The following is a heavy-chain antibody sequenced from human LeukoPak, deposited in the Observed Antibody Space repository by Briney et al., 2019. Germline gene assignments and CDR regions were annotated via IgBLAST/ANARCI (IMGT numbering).Heavy chain of an antibody. V-gene: IGHV3-48*01. CDR3: ARDPQYYDFWSGYDY. CDR2: ISSSSSTI. Sequence: AGGSLRLSCAASGFTFSNAWMSWVRQAPGKGLEWVSSISSSSSTIYYADSVKGRFTISRDNAKNSLYLQMNSLRAEDTAVYYCARDPQYYDFWSGYDYWGQGTLVTVSS. D-gene: IGHD3-3*01. J-gene: IGHJ4*02. CDR1: GFTFSNAW.